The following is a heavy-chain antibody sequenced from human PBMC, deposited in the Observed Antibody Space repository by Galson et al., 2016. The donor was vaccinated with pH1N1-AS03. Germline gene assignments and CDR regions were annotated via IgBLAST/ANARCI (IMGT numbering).Heavy chain of an antibody. J-gene: IGHJ4*02. V-gene: IGHV1-46*03. D-gene: IGHD1-7*01. CDR3: ARGAGLEQSGTIRFDY. CDR1: GYSFTTYY. Sequence: SVKVSCKASGYSFTTYYMHWVRQAPGQGLEWMGIINPSRGTTDYAQKLQGRVTMTMETSTSTVYMDLSSLRSEDTAVYYCARGAGLEQSGTIRFDYWGQGTLVTVSS. CDR2: INPSRGTT.